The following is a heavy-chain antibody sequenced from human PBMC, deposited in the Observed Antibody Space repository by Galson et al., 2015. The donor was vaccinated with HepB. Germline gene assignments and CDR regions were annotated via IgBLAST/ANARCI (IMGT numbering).Heavy chain of an antibody. D-gene: IGHD1-26*01. CDR3: ARGWGVGATVELTNDY. J-gene: IGHJ4*02. CDR2: ISYDGSNK. V-gene: IGHV3-30*04. Sequence: SLRLSCAASGFTFSSYAMHWVRQAPGKGLEWVAVISYDGSNKYYADSVKGRFTISRDNSKNTLYLQMNSLRAEDTAVYYCARGWGVGATVELTNDYWGQGTLVTVSS. CDR1: GFTFSSYA.